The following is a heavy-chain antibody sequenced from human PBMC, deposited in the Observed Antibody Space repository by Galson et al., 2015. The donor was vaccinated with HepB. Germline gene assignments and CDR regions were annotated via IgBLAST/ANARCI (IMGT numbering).Heavy chain of an antibody. CDR1: GFTFSSYA. CDR2: ISYDGSNK. V-gene: IGHV3-30-3*01. J-gene: IGHJ6*02. CDR3: ARDAGYYYDSSGYYQTNYGMDV. D-gene: IGHD3-22*01. Sequence: SLRLSCAASGFTFSSYAMHWVRQAPGKGLEWVAVISYDGSNKYYADSVKGRFTISRDNSKNTLYLQMNSLRAEDTAVYYCARDAGYYYDSSGYYQTNYGMDVWGQGTTVTVSS.